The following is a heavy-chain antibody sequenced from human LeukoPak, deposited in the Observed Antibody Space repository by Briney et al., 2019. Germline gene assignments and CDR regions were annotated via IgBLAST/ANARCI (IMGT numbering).Heavy chain of an antibody. D-gene: IGHD3-22*01. CDR3: ARVYYYDSSGYPTFDY. CDR1: GGSFSGYY. V-gene: IGHV4-34*01. Sequence: SETLSLTCAVYGGSFSGYYWSWIRQPPGKGLEWIGEINHSGSTNYNPSLKSRVTISVDTSKNQFSLKLSSVTAADTAVYYCARVYYYDSSGYPTFDYWGQGTLVTVSS. CDR2: INHSGST. J-gene: IGHJ4*02.